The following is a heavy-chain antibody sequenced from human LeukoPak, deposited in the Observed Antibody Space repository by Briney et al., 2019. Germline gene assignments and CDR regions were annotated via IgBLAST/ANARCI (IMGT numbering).Heavy chain of an antibody. Sequence: SETLSLTCTVSGGSISSYYWSWIRQPPGKGLEWIGYIYYSGSTNYNPSLKSRVTISVDTSKNQFSLKLSSVTAADTAVYYCARDKVVGPSNFDYWGQGTLVTVSS. J-gene: IGHJ4*02. CDR2: IYYSGST. CDR1: GGSISSYY. D-gene: IGHD1-26*01. CDR3: ARDKVVGPSNFDY. V-gene: IGHV4-59*01.